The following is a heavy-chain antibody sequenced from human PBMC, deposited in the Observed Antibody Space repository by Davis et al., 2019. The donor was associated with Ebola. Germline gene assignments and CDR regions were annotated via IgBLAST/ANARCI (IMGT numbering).Heavy chain of an antibody. CDR1: GYTFTSYG. CDR3: ARDGPIFGVVIPTWGYYYYGMDV. CDR2: ISAYNGNT. J-gene: IGHJ6*02. V-gene: IGHV1-18*01. D-gene: IGHD3-3*01. Sequence: AASVKVSCKASGYTFTSYGISWVRQAPGQGLEWMGWISAYNGNTNYAQKLQGRVTITRDTSASTAYMELSSLRSEDTAVYYCARDGPIFGVVIPTWGYYYYGMDVWGQGTTVTVSS.